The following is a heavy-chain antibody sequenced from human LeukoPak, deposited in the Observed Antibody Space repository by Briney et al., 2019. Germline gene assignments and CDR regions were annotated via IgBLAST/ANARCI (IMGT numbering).Heavy chain of an antibody. CDR3: ARAVGYCRTTTCYPAY. Sequence: ASVKVSCTASGYTFTTHAIIWVRQAPGQGLEWMGWINTNTGSPTYAQGFTGRFVFSLDTSVNTAYLQISSLKAEDTAVYYCARAVGYCRTTTCYPAYWGQGTLVTVSS. V-gene: IGHV7-4-1*02. CDR1: GYTFTTHA. D-gene: IGHD2-2*01. CDR2: INTNTGSP. J-gene: IGHJ4*02.